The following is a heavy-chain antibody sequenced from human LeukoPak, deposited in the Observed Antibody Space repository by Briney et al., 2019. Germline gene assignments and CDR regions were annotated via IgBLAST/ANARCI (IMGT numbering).Heavy chain of an antibody. CDR1: GFTFSSYE. Sequence: GGSLRLSCIASGFTFSSYEMSWVRQAPRQGLEWVSYISSSSGIFYADSVKGRFTISRDNAKNSLYLQMNSLRAEDTAVYYCARGFSYWGQGTLVTVSP. CDR2: ISSSSGI. V-gene: IGHV3-48*03. J-gene: IGHJ4*02. CDR3: ARGFSY.